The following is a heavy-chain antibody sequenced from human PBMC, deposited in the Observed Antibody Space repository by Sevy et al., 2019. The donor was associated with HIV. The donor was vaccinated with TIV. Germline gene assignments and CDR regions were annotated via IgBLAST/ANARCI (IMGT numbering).Heavy chain of an antibody. J-gene: IGHJ4*02. V-gene: IGHV3-7*01. CDR3: LRDPNGSDSPGDY. Sequence: GGSLRLSCAASGFSFSNFWMIWVRQAPEKGLEWVSMMNMDGSERSYLDSVRGRFTISRDNAKKSLYLQMNSLKSEDTAVYYCLRDPNGSDSPGDYWGRGTLVTVSS. CDR2: MNMDGSER. D-gene: IGHD1-26*01. CDR1: GFSFSNFW.